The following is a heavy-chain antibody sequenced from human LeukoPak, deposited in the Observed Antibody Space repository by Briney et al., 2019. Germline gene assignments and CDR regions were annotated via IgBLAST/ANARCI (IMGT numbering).Heavy chain of an antibody. D-gene: IGHD1-14*01. CDR3: AKELTVYNRGYYFDY. CDR2: IWYDGSKK. Sequence: AGGSLRLSCAGSRFTFSSYGMHWVRQAPGKGLEWVAVIWYDGSKKFYADSVKGRFTISRDNSKNTLYLQMNSLSAEDMAVYYCAKELTVYNRGYYFDYWGQGILVTVSS. V-gene: IGHV3-33*06. CDR1: RFTFSSYG. J-gene: IGHJ4*02.